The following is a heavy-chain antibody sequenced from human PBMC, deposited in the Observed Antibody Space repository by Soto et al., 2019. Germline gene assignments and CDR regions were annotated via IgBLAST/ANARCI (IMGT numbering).Heavy chain of an antibody. J-gene: IGHJ4*02. V-gene: IGHV4-31*03. D-gene: IGHD2-2*02. Sequence: PSETLSLTCTVSGGSITTGGSYWSWIRQHPGKGREWIGNIYHSGNTYYNPSLKSRLTISVDTSKNHFSLMVDSVTAADTAVYYCARARFQVLYGKPYFDSWGQGTLVTVSS. CDR1: GGSITTGGSY. CDR2: IYHSGNT. CDR3: ARARFQVLYGKPYFDS.